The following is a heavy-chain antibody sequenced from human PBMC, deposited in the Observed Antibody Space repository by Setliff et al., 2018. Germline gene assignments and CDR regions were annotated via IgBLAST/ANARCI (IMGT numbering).Heavy chain of an antibody. D-gene: IGHD3-10*01. CDR3: ARVDFTMIQGVLGL. J-gene: IGHJ1*01. CDR2: VYYSGYT. CDR1: GGSVSSTSHY. Sequence: SETLSLTCNVSGGSVSSTSHYWGWIRQPPGKGMEWIGSVYYSGYTYYNPSLQSRVTISVDMSKNQFSMKLTSVTAADTAVYYCARVDFTMIQGVLGLWGQGTQVTVSS. V-gene: IGHV4-39*07.